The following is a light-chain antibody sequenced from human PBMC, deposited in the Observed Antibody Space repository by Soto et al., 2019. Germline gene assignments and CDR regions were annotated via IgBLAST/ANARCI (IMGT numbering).Light chain of an antibody. CDR1: QTVVTY. Sequence: DIQMTQSPSPLSASVGDRVTNTCRASQTVVTYVNWYHHKPRQAPKLLIYGASTLKTGVPSRFSGAGSLRDFSLNISSFQHVDAATYFCQQSYCNPYTFGPGTIVETK. J-gene: IGKJ2*01. CDR3: QQSYCNPYT. V-gene: IGKV1-39*01. CDR2: GAS.